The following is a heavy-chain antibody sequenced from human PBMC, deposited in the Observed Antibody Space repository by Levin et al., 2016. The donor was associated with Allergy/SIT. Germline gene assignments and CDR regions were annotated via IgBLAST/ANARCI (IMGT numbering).Heavy chain of an antibody. CDR3: ASSSCGGDCSEPYFDY. J-gene: IGHJ4*02. V-gene: IGHV1-3*01. CDR1: GYTFTSYA. D-gene: IGHD2-21*02. CDR2: INAGNGNT. Sequence: ASVKVSCKASGYTFTSYAMHWVRQAPGQRLEWMGWINAGNGNTKYSQKFQGRVTITRDTSASTAYMELSSLRSEDTAVYYCASSSCGGDCSEPYFDYWGQGTLVTVSS.